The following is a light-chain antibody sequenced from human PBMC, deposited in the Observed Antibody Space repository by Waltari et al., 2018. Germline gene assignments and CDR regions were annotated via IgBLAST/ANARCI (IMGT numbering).Light chain of an antibody. Sequence: EIVLTQSPGTLSLSPGERATLSCRASQSVGRSLAWCQQKPGQAPRLLIYDASSRAAGIPDRFSGSGSGTDFSLAISRLEPEDFAVYYCQKYVSLPATCGQGTKVEIK. V-gene: IGKV3-20*01. CDR1: QSVGRS. CDR2: DAS. J-gene: IGKJ1*01. CDR3: QKYVSLPAT.